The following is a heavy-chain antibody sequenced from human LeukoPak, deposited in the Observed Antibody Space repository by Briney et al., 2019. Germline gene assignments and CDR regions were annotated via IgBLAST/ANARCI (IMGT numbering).Heavy chain of an antibody. V-gene: IGHV3-15*01. CDR2: IRSKSDGVTP. CDR1: GFRFSNAW. Sequence: GGSLRLSCAASGFRFSNAWMSWVRQAPGKGLEWVGRIRSKSDGVTPDYAAPVKGRFIISREDSRDTLYLQMNSLRVEDTAVYYCTAWTDLYDHWGQGTLVAVSS. D-gene: IGHD3/OR15-3a*01. J-gene: IGHJ4*02. CDR3: TAWTDLYDH.